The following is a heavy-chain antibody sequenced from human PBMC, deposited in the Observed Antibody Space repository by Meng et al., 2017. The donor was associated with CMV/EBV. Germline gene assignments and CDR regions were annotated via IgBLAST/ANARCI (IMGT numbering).Heavy chain of an antibody. J-gene: IGHJ5*02. CDR1: VDRDSSNSAA. V-gene: IGHV6-1*01. CDR2: TYYRSKWYN. Sequence: QLQQSRPALVKTAQTPPPPCDMYVDRDSSNSAAWNWIRQSPSRGLEWLGRTYYRSKWYNDYAVSVKSRITINPDTSKNQFSLQLNSVTPEDTAVYYCARDPHSSSWYGWFDPWGQGTLVTVSS. D-gene: IGHD6-13*01. CDR3: ARDPHSSSWYGWFDP.